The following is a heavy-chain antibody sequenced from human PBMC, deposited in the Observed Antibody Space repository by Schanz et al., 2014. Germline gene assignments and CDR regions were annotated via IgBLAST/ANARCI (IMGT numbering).Heavy chain of an antibody. V-gene: IGHV1-69*02. CDR3: AGTYCSSTSCYTGYYYMDV. J-gene: IGHJ6*03. CDR2: IIPILGIA. D-gene: IGHD2-2*02. Sequence: VQLEQSGAEVKKPGSSVKVSCKASGGTFSTYTISWVRQAPGQGLEWMGRIIPILGIANYAQKFQGRVTITADKATFTAYMELTSLRSEDTAVYYCAGTYCSSTSCYTGYYYMDVWGKGTTVTVSS. CDR1: GGTFSTYT.